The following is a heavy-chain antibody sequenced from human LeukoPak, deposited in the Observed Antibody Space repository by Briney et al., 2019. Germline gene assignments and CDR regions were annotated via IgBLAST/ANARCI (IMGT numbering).Heavy chain of an antibody. CDR3: ARVPESEDTFESALDI. CDR2: IGSRGNTL. CDR1: GFTFSNYE. Sequence: PGGSLRLSCAASGFTFSNYEVNWVRQAPGKGLEWVSYIGSRGNTLYYTDSVRGRFTISRDNARNSLYLQMNSLRVEDTAVYYCARVPESEDTFESALDIWGLGTMVTVSS. D-gene: IGHD3-16*01. V-gene: IGHV3-48*03. J-gene: IGHJ3*02.